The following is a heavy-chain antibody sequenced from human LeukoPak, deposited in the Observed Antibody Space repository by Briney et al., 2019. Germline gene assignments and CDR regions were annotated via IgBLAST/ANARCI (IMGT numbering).Heavy chain of an antibody. J-gene: IGHJ4*02. CDR1: GFTFSSYG. Sequence: PGRSLRLSCAASGFTFSSYGMHWVRQAPGKGLEWVAVISYDGTNKYYADSVRGRFTISRVNSKNTLYLQMDSLRTEDTAVYYCARVELYASGWYGSIDYWGQGTLVAVSS. CDR2: ISYDGTNK. CDR3: ARVELYASGWYGSIDY. V-gene: IGHV3-30*03. D-gene: IGHD6-19*01.